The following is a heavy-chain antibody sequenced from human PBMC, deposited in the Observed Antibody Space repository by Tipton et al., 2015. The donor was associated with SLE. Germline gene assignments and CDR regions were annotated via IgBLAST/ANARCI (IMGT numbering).Heavy chain of an antibody. V-gene: IGHV1-46*01. CDR1: GYTFTDHL. J-gene: IGHJ4*02. D-gene: IGHD5-18*01. Sequence: VQLVQSGAEVKKPGASVRVSCKASGYTFTDHLIHWVRQAPGQGLEWMGVINPSGGGTSEAQKFQGRVTMTRDTTTTTVHMELRGLRSDDTAVYYCARGQQPLLLHWGQGTLVTVSS. CDR3: ARGQQPLLLH. CDR2: INPSGGGT.